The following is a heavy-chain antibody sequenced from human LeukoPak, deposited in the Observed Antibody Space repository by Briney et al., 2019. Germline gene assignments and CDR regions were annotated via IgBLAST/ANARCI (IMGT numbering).Heavy chain of an antibody. V-gene: IGHV3-33*08. CDR2: IWYDGSIK. CDR1: GFTFSSYA. Sequence: PGGSLRLSCAASGFTFSSYAMSWVRQAPGKGLEWVAVIWYDGSIKYYADSVKGRFTISRDNSKNTLYLQMNSLRAEDTAVYYCARAVGPFDIWGQGTIVIVSS. CDR3: ARAVGPFDI. D-gene: IGHD3-16*01. J-gene: IGHJ3*02.